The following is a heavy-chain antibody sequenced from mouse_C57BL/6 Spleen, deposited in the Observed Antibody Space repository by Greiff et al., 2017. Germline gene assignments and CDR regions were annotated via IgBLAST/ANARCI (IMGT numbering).Heavy chain of an antibody. D-gene: IGHD1-1*01. Sequence: VQLQESGAEPALPAASLPPSFNSSFYTFTIYGISWVKQRTGQGLEWIGEIYPRSGNTYYNEKFKGKATLTADKSSSTAYMELRSLTSEDSAVYFGAPHYGSRYDYAMEDWGQGTSVTGAS. CDR2: IYPRSGNT. CDR1: FYTFTIYG. J-gene: IGHJ4*01. CDR3: APHYGSRYDYAMED. V-gene: IGHV1-81*01.